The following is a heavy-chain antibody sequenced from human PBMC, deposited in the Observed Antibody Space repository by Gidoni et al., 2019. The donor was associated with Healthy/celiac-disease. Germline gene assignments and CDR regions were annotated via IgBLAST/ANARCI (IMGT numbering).Heavy chain of an antibody. CDR3: ARAAPYCSNGVCYPYYMNV. V-gene: IGHV3-66*01. D-gene: IGHD2-8*01. CDR1: GFTVSSNY. J-gene: IGHJ6*03. CDR2: IYSGGST. Sequence: EVQLVESGGGLVQPGGSLRLSCAASGFTVSSNYMSWVRQAPGKGLEWVSVIYSGGSTYYADSVKGSFTISRDNSKNTLYLQMDSLRAEDTAVYYCARAAPYCSNGVCYPYYMNVWGKGTTVTVSS.